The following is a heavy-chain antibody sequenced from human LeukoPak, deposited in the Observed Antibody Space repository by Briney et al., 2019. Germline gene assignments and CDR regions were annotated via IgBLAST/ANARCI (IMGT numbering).Heavy chain of an antibody. D-gene: IGHD3-10*01. Sequence: AGSLRLSCAASGFTFSSYAMSWVRQAPGKGLEWASAISGSGGSTYYADSVKGRFTISRDNSENTLYLQMNSLRAEDTAVYYCAQDSFITMVRGVINYGGQGTLVTVSS. CDR1: GFTFSSYA. V-gene: IGHV3-23*01. CDR2: ISGSGGST. CDR3: AQDSFITMVRGVINY. J-gene: IGHJ4*02.